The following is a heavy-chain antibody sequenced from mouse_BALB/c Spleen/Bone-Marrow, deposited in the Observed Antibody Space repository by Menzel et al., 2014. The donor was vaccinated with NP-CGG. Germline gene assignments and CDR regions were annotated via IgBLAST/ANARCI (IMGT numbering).Heavy chain of an antibody. CDR1: GFSLTNFG. CDR2: IWGDGTT. Sequence: QVQLKESGPGLVAPSQSLSITCTVSGFSLTNFGVSWVRQPPGKGLEWLGVIWGDGTTNYHSALISRLSISKDNSKSQVFLRLSSLQTDDTATYYCAKSSFDDYRIYAIDYWGQGTSVTVSS. V-gene: IGHV2-3*01. CDR3: AKSSFDDYRIYAIDY. J-gene: IGHJ4*01. D-gene: IGHD2-4*01.